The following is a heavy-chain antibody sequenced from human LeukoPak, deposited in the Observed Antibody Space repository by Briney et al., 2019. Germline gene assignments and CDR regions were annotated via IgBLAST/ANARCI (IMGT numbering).Heavy chain of an antibody. V-gene: IGHV4-4*07. CDR3: ARDGSRWFGEYQTGYYYYYMDV. CDR1: GGSISSYY. D-gene: IGHD3-10*01. Sequence: SETLSPTCTVSGGSISSYYWSWIRQPAGKGLEWIGRIYTSGSTNYNPSLKSRVTMSVDTSKNQFSLKLSSVTAADTAVYYCARDGSRWFGEYQTGYYYYYMDVWGKGTTVTVSS. CDR2: IYTSGST. J-gene: IGHJ6*03.